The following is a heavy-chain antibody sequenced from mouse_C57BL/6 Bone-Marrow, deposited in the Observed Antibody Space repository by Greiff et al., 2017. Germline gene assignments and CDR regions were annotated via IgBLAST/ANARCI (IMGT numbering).Heavy chain of an antibody. CDR3: AREFPRRGISFAY. V-gene: IGHV1-82*01. CDR1: GYAFSSSW. CDR2: IYPGDGDT. D-gene: IGHD2-14*01. J-gene: IGHJ3*01. Sequence: QVQLKESGPELVKPGASVKISCKASGYAFSSSWMNWVKQRPGKGLEWIGRIYPGDGDTNYNGKFKGKATLTADKSSSTAYMQLSSLTSEDSAVYFCAREFPRRGISFAYWGQGTLVTVSA.